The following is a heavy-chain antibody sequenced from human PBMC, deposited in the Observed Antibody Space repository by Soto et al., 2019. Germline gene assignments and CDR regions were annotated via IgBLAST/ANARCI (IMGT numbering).Heavy chain of an antibody. J-gene: IGHJ3*02. Sequence: SVKVSCKASGGTFSSYAISWVRQAPGQGLEWMGGIIPIFGTANYAQKFQGRVTITADESTSTAYMELSSLRSEDTAVYYCATPEKDCSGGSCYSGGDDAFDIWGQGTMVTVSS. CDR2: IIPIFGTA. CDR3: ATPEKDCSGGSCYSGGDDAFDI. CDR1: GGTFSSYA. V-gene: IGHV1-69*13. D-gene: IGHD2-15*01.